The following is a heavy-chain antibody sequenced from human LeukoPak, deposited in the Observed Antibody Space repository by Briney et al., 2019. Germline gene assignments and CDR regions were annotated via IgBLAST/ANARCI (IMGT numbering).Heavy chain of an antibody. CDR1: GFTFSSYS. Sequence: GSLRLSCAASGFTFSSYSMNWVRQAPGKGLEWVSYISSSSSTIYYADSVKGRFTISRDNAKNSLYLQMNSLRAEDTAVYYCARDLIAVAGTGRNFDYWGQGTLVTVSS. V-gene: IGHV3-48*04. CDR3: ARDLIAVAGTGRNFDY. J-gene: IGHJ4*02. CDR2: ISSSSSTI. D-gene: IGHD6-19*01.